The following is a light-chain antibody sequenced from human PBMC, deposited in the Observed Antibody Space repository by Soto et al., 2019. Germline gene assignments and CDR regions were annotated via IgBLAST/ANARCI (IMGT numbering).Light chain of an antibody. CDR2: DAS. Sequence: EIVLTQSPATLSLSPGERATHSCRASQGVSSYLAWYQQKPGQAPRLLIYDASNRATGIPARFSGSGPGTDFTLTINRLEPEDFAVYYCQQYDSSPRTFGQGTKVDI. CDR3: QQYDSSPRT. J-gene: IGKJ1*01. V-gene: IGKV3D-11*01. CDR1: QGVSSY.